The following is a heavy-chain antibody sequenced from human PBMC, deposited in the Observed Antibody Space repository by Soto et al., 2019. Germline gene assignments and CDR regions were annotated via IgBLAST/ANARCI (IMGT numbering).Heavy chain of an antibody. CDR2: IFHNGNT. CDR3: ARDVGGTVTLEAAFYF. V-gene: IGHV4-59*01. CDR1: GNSISDYY. D-gene: IGHD4-17*01. J-gene: IGHJ3*01. Sequence: QVQLLASGPGLVKPSETLSLTCTVSGNSISDYYWSWIRQPPGKGLEWIGYIFHNGNTNYNPSLKRRVTKSVDTSKNQFSLRLSSVTAADTALYYCARDVGGTVTLEAAFYFGGQGTMVTVS.